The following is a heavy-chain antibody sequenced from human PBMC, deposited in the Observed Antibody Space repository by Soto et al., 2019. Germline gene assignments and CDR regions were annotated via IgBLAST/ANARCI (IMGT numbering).Heavy chain of an antibody. CDR1: GFTFSSYA. J-gene: IGHJ4*02. V-gene: IGHV3-23*01. CDR3: AKDKSATASRDFDY. CDR2: ISGNGGGT. Sequence: GGSLRLSCAASGFTFSSYAMSWVRQAPGKGLEWVSGISGNGGGTYYADSVKGRFTISRANSKNTLYLQMNSLRAEDTAVYYCAKDKSATASRDFDYWGQGSLVTVSS. D-gene: IGHD2-15*01.